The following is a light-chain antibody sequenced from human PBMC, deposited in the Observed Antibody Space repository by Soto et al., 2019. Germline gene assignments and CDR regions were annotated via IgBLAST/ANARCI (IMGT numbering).Light chain of an antibody. CDR3: QQYANYPYT. V-gene: IGKV1-16*01. CDR2: AAS. Sequence: DIQMTQSPSSLSASVGDRVTITCRASLAINNYLAWFQQKPGNAPKSLIYAASSLQTGVPSRFSGSGFGTDFTLTISSPQPEDSATYYRQQYANYPYTFGQGTKLEIK. J-gene: IGKJ2*01. CDR1: LAINNY.